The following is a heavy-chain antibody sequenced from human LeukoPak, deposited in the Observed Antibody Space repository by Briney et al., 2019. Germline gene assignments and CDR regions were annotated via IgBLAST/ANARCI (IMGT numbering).Heavy chain of an antibody. Sequence: PSETLSLTCAVYGGSFSGYYWSWIRQPPGKGLEWIGEINHSGSTNYNPSLKSRVTISVDTSKNQFSLKLSSVTAADTAVYYCARGSIRYSGSYPGLNQVDYWGQGTLVTVSS. J-gene: IGHJ4*02. V-gene: IGHV4-34*01. D-gene: IGHD1-26*01. CDR2: INHSGST. CDR1: GGSFSGYY. CDR3: ARGSIRYSGSYPGLNQVDY.